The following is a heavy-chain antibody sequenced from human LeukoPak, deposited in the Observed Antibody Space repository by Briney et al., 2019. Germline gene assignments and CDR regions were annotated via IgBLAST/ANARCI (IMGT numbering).Heavy chain of an antibody. D-gene: IGHD3-22*01. V-gene: IGHV3-11*04. J-gene: IGHJ3*02. CDR3: ASAQTYDYYDSSGYAFDI. Sequence: PGGSLRLSCAASGFTFSDYYMSWLRQAPGKGLEWVSYISSSGSTIYYADSVKGRFTISRDNAKNSLYLQMNSLRAEDTAVYYCASAQTYDYYDSSGYAFDIWGQGTMVTVSS. CDR2: ISSSGSTI. CDR1: GFTFSDYY.